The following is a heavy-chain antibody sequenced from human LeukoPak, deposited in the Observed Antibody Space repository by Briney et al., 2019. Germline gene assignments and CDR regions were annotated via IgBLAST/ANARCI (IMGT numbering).Heavy chain of an antibody. J-gene: IGHJ4*02. D-gene: IGHD6-13*01. V-gene: IGHV3-74*01. CDR2: INIDGNII. CDR1: GFTFSSYA. CDR3: ARVSGAEAATGGYFDR. Sequence: GGSPRLSCAASGFTFSSYAMHWVRKAPGEGLMWVSRINIDGNIINYADSVQGRFTISRDNSKNTLYLQMNSLSTEDTAVYYCARVSGAEAATGGYFDRWGQGTLVTVSS.